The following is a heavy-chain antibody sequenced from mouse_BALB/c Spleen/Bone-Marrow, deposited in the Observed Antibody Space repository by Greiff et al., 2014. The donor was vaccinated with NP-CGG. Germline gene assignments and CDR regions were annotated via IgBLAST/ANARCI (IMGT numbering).Heavy chain of an antibody. CDR2: IRNKANGYTT. CDR3: ARDKGRVFFDY. V-gene: IGHV7-3*02. Sequence: VQLKESGGALVRPGGSLRLSCATSGFTFTDYYMNWVRQPPGKALEWLGFIRNKANGYTTEYSASVKGRFTISRDNSQSILCLQMNTLRAEDSATYYCARDKGRVFFDYWGQGTTLTVSS. J-gene: IGHJ2*01. CDR1: GFTFTDYY.